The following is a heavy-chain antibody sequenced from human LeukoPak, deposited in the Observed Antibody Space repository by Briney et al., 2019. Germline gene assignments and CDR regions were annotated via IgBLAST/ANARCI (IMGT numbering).Heavy chain of an antibody. CDR3: ARDKRGSYADY. J-gene: IGHJ4*02. CDR2: IYYSGST. CDR1: GGSMSNYY. V-gene: IGHV4-59*01. D-gene: IGHD3-16*01. Sequence: SETLSLTCTVSGGSMSNYYWGWIRQPPGKGLEWIGYIYYSGSTSYNPSLKGRVTISVDTSNNQFSLELSSVTAADTAIYYCARDKRGSYADYWGQGTLVTVSS.